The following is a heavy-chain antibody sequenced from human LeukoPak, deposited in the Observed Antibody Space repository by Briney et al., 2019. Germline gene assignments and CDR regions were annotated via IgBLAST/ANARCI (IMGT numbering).Heavy chain of an antibody. Sequence: GGSLRLSCAASGFTFSSYGMHWVRQAPGKGLEWVAVIWYDGSNKYYADSVKGRFTVSRDNSKNTLYLQMNSLRAEDTAVYYCARELSYGDYGDYWGQGTLVTVSS. CDR2: IWYDGSNK. V-gene: IGHV3-33*01. J-gene: IGHJ4*02. D-gene: IGHD4-17*01. CDR3: ARELSYGDYGDY. CDR1: GFTFSSYG.